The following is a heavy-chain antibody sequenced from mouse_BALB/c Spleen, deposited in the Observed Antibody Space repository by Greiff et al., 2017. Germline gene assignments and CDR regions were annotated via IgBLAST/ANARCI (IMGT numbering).Heavy chain of an antibody. J-gene: IGHJ3*01. V-gene: IGHV1-69*02. Sequence: QVQLQQPGAELVRPGASVKLSCKASGYTFTSYWINWVKQRPGQGLEWIGNIYPSDSYTNYNQKFKDKATLTVDKSSSTAYMQLSSPTSEDSAVYYCTREGLGEGFAYWGQGTLVTVSA. CDR2: IYPSDSYT. CDR3: TREGLGEGFAY. CDR1: GYTFTSYW. D-gene: IGHD2-13*01.